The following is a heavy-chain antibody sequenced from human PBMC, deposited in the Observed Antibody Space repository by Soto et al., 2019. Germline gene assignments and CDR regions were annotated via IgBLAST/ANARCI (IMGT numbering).Heavy chain of an antibody. CDR3: ARDKGDGVTVVRGAYYYGMDV. J-gene: IGHJ6*02. CDR2: MSYDGTKK. CDR1: GFTFSTYA. Sequence: VQLVESGGGVVQPGLSLRLSCAASGFTFSTYALHWVRQTPGKGLEWVAVMSYDGTKKYYADFVEGRFTISRDNSKNXLXLXXSSLSDEDTAVYYCARDKGDGVTVVRGAYYYGMDVWGQGTTVTVSS. D-gene: IGHD3-10*01. V-gene: IGHV3-30-3*01.